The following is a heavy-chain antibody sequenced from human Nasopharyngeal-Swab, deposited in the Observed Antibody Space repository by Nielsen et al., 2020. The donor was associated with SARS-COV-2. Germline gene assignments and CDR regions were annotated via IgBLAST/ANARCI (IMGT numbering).Heavy chain of an antibody. Sequence: SETLSLTCTVSGGSISSSSYYWGWIRQPPGKGLEWIGEINHSGSTNYNPSLKSRVTISVDTSKNQFSLKLSSVTAADTAVYYCARVRRGLTNWYFDLWGRGTLVTVSS. CDR2: INHSGST. D-gene: IGHD1/OR15-1a*01. V-gene: IGHV4-39*07. CDR1: GGSISSSSYY. CDR3: ARVRRGLTNWYFDL. J-gene: IGHJ2*01.